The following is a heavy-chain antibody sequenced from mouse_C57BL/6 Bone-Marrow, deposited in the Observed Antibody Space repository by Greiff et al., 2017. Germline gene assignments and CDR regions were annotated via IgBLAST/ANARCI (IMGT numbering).Heavy chain of an antibody. CDR3: ARRLYFFYAMDY. D-gene: IGHD2-1*01. CDR2: ISDGGSYT. V-gene: IGHV5-4*03. J-gene: IGHJ4*01. Sequence: EVKVEESGGGLVKPGGSLKLSCAASGFTFSSYAMSWVRQTPEKRLEWVATISDGGSYTYYPDNVQGRFTISRDNAKNNLYLQMSHLKSEDTSMYYCARRLYFFYAMDYWGQGTSVTVSS. CDR1: GFTFSSYA.